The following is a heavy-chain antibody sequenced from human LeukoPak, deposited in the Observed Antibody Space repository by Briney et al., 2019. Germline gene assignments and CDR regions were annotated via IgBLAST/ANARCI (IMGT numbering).Heavy chain of an antibody. CDR2: IYHRGSA. CDR3: ARGGYEMLYDY. Sequence: PSETLSLTCTVSGVSISSYYWSWIRQPPGKGLEWIGYIYHRGSANYNPSLKSRVTISVDTSKNQFSLKLNSVIPTDTAVYYCARGGYEMLYDYWGQGTLVTVSS. V-gene: IGHV4-59*01. D-gene: IGHD2-8*01. CDR1: GVSISSYY. J-gene: IGHJ4*02.